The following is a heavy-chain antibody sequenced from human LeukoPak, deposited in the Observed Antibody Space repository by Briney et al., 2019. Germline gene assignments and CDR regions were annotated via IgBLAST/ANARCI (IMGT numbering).Heavy chain of an antibody. CDR3: ARETYFYDTPYLDS. D-gene: IGHD3-22*01. V-gene: IGHV4-59*12. CDR1: GGSISSYY. Sequence: SETLSHTCTVSGGSISSYYWSWIRQPPGKGLEWIGYIYYSGSTNYNPSLKSRVTISVDTSKNHFSLKLSSVTAADTAVYFCARETYFYDTPYLDSWGQGTLVTVSS. J-gene: IGHJ4*02. CDR2: IYYSGST.